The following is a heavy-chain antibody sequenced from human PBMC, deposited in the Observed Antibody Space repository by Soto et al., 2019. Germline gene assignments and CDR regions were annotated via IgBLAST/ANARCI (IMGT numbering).Heavy chain of an antibody. D-gene: IGHD3-3*01. CDR2: ISSSSSTI. CDR3: ARDPTPTVFGVVIRGVNWFDP. Sequence: GGSLRLSCAASGFTFSSYSMNWVRQAPGKGLEWVSYISSSSSTIYYADSVKGRFTISRVNAKNSLYLQMNSLRAEDTAVDYCARDPTPTVFGVVIRGVNWFDPWGQGTLVTVSS. CDR1: GFTFSSYS. J-gene: IGHJ5*02. V-gene: IGHV3-48*01.